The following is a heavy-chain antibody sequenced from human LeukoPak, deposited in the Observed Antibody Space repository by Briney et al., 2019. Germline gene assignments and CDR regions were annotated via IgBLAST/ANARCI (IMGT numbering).Heavy chain of an antibody. D-gene: IGHD6-19*01. Sequence: SETLSLNCAVSGFSISGGYYWVWIRQPPGKGLAWIGSVYHNGNTLFITSLKVRVTLSVDSSKNQFSLRLSSVTAADTARYYCARNEGIVVAGTGFDSWGQGTLVRVSS. V-gene: IGHV4-38-2*01. J-gene: IGHJ1*01. CDR1: GFSISGGYY. CDR2: VYHNGNT. CDR3: ARNEGIVVAGTGFDS.